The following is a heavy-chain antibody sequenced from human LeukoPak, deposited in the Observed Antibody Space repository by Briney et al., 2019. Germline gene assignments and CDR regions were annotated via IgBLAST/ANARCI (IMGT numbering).Heavy chain of an antibody. Sequence: SETLSLTCTVSGGSISSTSYYWSWIRQPAGKGLEWIGRIYTTGSTNYNPSLKSRVTISVDTSKNQFSLRLSSVTAADTAVYYCARRVGRWFGERAYYYNYMDVWGKGTTVTISS. CDR2: IYTTGST. CDR3: ARRVGRWFGERAYYYNYMDV. J-gene: IGHJ6*03. V-gene: IGHV4-61*02. D-gene: IGHD3-10*01. CDR1: GGSISSTSYY.